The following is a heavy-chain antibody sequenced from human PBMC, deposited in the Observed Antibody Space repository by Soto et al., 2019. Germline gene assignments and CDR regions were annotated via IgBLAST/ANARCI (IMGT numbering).Heavy chain of an antibody. D-gene: IGHD6-13*01. J-gene: IGHJ6*02. CDR1: GFSLSTSGVG. CDR2: IYWNDDK. V-gene: IGHV2-5*01. CDR3: AHSRYSSSWYSYYYYYGMDV. Sequence: SGPTLVNPTQTLTLTCTFSGFSLSTSGVGVGWTRQPPGKALEWLALIYWNDDKRYSPSLKSRLTITKDTSKNQVVLTMTNMDPVDTATYYCAHSRYSSSWYSYYYYYGMDVWGQGTTVTVSS.